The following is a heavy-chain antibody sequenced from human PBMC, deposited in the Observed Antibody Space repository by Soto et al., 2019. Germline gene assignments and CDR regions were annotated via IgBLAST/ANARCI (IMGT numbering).Heavy chain of an antibody. CDR1: GGTFSSHS. D-gene: IGHD2-21*02. V-gene: IGHV1-69*01. J-gene: IGHJ4*02. CDR2: IITLFGTS. CDR3: AREVGYGDFSAALLD. Sequence: VQLMQSGAEVKKPGSSVKVSCKASGGTFSSHSINWVRQAPGQGLEWMGGIITLFGTSNYAQNFQGRVTIPADQSTSTAYMELNSLRSDDTAVYYCAREVGYGDFSAALLDWGQGTLVTVSS.